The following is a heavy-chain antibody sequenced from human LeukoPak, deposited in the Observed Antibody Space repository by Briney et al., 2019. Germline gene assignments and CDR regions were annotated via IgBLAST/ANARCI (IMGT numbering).Heavy chain of an antibody. D-gene: IGHD3-3*01. J-gene: IGHJ5*02. CDR2: IYYSGGT. CDR3: ARTYDFWSGYYTSWFDP. Sequence: AESLSLTCTVSGGSISSYYWSWIRQPPGKGLEWIGYIYYSGGTKYNPSLKSRVTISVDTSKNQFSLKLSSVTAADTAVYYCARTYDFWSGYYTSWFDPWGQGTLVSVSS. CDR1: GGSISSYY. V-gene: IGHV4-59*08.